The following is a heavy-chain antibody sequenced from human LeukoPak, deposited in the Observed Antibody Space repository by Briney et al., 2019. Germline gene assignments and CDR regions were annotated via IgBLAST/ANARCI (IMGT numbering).Heavy chain of an antibody. CDR3: AKGEHYDFWSGYFILPY. D-gene: IGHD3-3*01. V-gene: IGHV3-33*06. Sequence: PGGSLRLSCAASGFTFSSYGMHWVRQAPGKGLEWVAVIWYDGSNKYYADSVKGRFTISRDNSKNTLYLQMNSLRAEDTAVYYCAKGEHYDFWSGYFILPYWGQGTLVTVSS. CDR2: IWYDGSNK. CDR1: GFTFSSYG. J-gene: IGHJ4*02.